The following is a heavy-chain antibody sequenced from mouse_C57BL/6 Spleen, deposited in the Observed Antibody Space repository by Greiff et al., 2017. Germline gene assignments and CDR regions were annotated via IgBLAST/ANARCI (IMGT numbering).Heavy chain of an antibody. Sequence: QVQLQQPGAELVMPGASVKLSCKASGYTFTSYWMHWVKQRPGQGLEWIGEIDPSDIYTNSNQKFKGKSTLTVDKSSNTAYMQLSSLTSEDSAVYYCARSYSNYFDYWGQGTTLAVSS. CDR1: GYTFTSYW. CDR2: IDPSDIYT. J-gene: IGHJ2*01. V-gene: IGHV1-69*01. CDR3: ARSYSNYFDY. D-gene: IGHD2-5*01.